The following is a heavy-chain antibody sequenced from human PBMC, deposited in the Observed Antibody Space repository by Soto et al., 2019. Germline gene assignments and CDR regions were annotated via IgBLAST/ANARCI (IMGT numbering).Heavy chain of an antibody. CDR3: ARDYSSSSSPYYYYYGMDV. J-gene: IGHJ6*02. CDR1: GFTFISYS. D-gene: IGHD6-6*01. CDR2: ISSSSSYI. Sequence: GGSLRLSCAASGFTFISYSMNWVRQAPGKGLEWVSSISSSSSYIYYADSVKGRFTISRDNAKNSLYLQMNSLRAEDTAVYYCARDYSSSSSPYYYYYGMDVWGQGTTVTVSS. V-gene: IGHV3-21*01.